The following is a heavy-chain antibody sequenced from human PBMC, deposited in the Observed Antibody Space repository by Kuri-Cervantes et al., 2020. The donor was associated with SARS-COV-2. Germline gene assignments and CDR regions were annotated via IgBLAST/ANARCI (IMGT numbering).Heavy chain of an antibody. CDR2: ISSSSSYI. CDR3: AKDRKQIAAAGLDY. D-gene: IGHD6-13*01. V-gene: IGHV3-21*01. J-gene: IGHJ4*02. Sequence: GSLKISFAASGFTFSSYWMSWVRQDPGKGLEWVSSISSSSSYIYYADSVKGRFTISRDNAKNTLYMQMNSLRTEDKAVYYSAKDRKQIAAAGLDYWGQGTLVTVSS. CDR1: GFTFSSYW.